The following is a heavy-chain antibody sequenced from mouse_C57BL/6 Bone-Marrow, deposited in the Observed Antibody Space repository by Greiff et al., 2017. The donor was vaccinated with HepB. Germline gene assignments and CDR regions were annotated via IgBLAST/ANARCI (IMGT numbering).Heavy chain of an antibody. CDR2: IDPENGDT. CDR1: GFNIKDDY. Sequence: VQLQQSGAELVRPGASVKLSCTASGFNIKDDYMHWVKQRPEQGLEWIGWIDPENGDTEYASKFQGKATITADTSSNTAYLQLSSLTSEDTAVYYCTRWLLGNWYCDVWGTGTTVTVSS. D-gene: IGHD2-3*01. J-gene: IGHJ1*03. CDR3: TRWLLGNWYCDV. V-gene: IGHV14-4*01.